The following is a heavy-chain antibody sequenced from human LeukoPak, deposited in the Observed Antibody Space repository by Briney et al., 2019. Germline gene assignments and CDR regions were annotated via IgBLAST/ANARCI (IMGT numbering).Heavy chain of an antibody. CDR3: AKDHGPPSVTMVRGVTFDY. CDR2: IRYDESNQ. D-gene: IGHD3-10*01. CDR1: GFTFSSYG. J-gene: IGHJ4*02. Sequence: PGGSLRLSCAASGFTFSSYGMHWVRQAPGKGLEWVTFIRYDESNQYYAASVKGRFTISRDNSKNTLYLQMNSLRAEDTAVYYCAKDHGPPSVTMVRGVTFDYWGQGTLVTVSS. V-gene: IGHV3-30*02.